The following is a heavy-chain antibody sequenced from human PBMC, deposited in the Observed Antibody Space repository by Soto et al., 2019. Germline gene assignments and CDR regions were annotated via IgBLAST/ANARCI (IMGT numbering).Heavy chain of an antibody. V-gene: IGHV3-30*03. CDR2: ISSDGNNK. J-gene: IGHJ5*02. CDR3: AIALLPNTVTTCGS. CDR1: GFTFDSHG. Sequence: QVQLVESGGGAVQPGRSLRLSCAASGFTFDSHGMHWVRQAPGKGLEWVAVISSDGNNKYYADSVKGRFTISRDNFNNILYLNMSSLRAEDTAVYDCAIALLPNTVTTCGSWGQGTLVTVSS. D-gene: IGHD4-17*01.